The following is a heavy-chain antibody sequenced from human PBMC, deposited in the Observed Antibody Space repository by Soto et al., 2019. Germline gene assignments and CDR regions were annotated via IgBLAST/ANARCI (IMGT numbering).Heavy chain of an antibody. D-gene: IGHD3-16*01. CDR3: TRLDFEGSRGTWAHFDY. CDR1: GDSFKSDSYY. J-gene: IGHJ4*02. CDR2: IDFSGAT. Sequence: SETLTLTCTVSGDSFKSDSYYWGCMRQSPGKGLEWIASIDFSGATYYNPAIKRRVTKSIDKSNNQISVNPKSVTAADTAIYYCTRLDFEGSRGTWAHFDYWGQGTAVTVSS. V-gene: IGHV4-39*01.